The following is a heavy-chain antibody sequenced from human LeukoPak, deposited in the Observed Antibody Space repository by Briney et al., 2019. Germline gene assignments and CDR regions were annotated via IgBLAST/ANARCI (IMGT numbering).Heavy chain of an antibody. D-gene: IGHD3-22*01. CDR3: AKDWMIVVDFGY. V-gene: IGHV3-23*01. CDR1: GFTFSSYG. CDR2: ISVSGGST. Sequence: PGGSLRLSCAASGFTFSSYGMHWVRQAPGKGLEWVSSISVSGGSTYYADSVKGRFTIYRDNSKNTLYLQMNSLRAEDTAVYYCAKDWMIVVDFGYWGQGTLVTVSS. J-gene: IGHJ4*02.